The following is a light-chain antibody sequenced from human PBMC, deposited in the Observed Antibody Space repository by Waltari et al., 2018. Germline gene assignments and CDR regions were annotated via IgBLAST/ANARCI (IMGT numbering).Light chain of an antibody. CDR2: DAS. CDR1: QSVGDF. J-gene: IGKJ3*01. CDR3: QQRNSWPLT. V-gene: IGKV3-11*01. Sequence: EIVLTQSPVTLSLSPGEGATLSCKTSQSVGDFLAWYQQRPGQAPRLLIYDASLRAAGIPARFSGIGSGTDFTLTISSLESEDSAVYFCQQRNSWPLTFGPGTTV.